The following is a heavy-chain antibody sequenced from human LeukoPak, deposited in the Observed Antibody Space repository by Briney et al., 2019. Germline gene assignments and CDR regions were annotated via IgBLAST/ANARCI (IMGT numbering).Heavy chain of an antibody. CDR1: GFNFRRNN. CDR2: MSFDGRNT. Sequence: GRSLRLSCAASGFNFRRNNLHWVRQAPGKGLEWVAVMSFDGRNTFYADSVKGRFTISRDTSKSTVFLQMNSLSPEDTAVYYCARVTLGYSVHEDQDLVYYFDYWGQGTLVIVSS. D-gene: IGHD5/OR15-5a*01. CDR3: ARVTLGYSVHEDQDLVYYFDY. J-gene: IGHJ4*02. V-gene: IGHV3-30*04.